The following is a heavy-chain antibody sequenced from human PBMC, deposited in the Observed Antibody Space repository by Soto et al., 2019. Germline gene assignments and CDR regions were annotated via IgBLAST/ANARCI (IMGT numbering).Heavy chain of an antibody. D-gene: IGHD2-2*02. CDR3: ARGVPAAILDY. J-gene: IGHJ4*02. V-gene: IGHV3-30-3*01. Sequence: GVSLRLSCAASGFTFSSYAMHLVRQAPGKGLEWVAVISYDGSNKYYADSVKGRFTISRDNSKNTLYLQMNSLRAEDTAVYYCARGVPAAILDYWGQGTLVTVSS. CDR1: GFTFSSYA. CDR2: ISYDGSNK.